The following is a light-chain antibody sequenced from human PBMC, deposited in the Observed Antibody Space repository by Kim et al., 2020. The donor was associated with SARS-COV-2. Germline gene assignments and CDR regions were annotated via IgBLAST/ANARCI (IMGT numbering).Light chain of an antibody. CDR1: QSVSSN. V-gene: IGKV3-15*01. Sequence: VAPGERATLSCRASQSVSSNLAWYQQKPGQAPRLLIYGASTRATGIPARFSGSGSGTEFTLTISSLQSEDFAVYYCQQYNNWPQTFGQGTKVDIK. CDR3: QQYNNWPQT. J-gene: IGKJ1*01. CDR2: GAS.